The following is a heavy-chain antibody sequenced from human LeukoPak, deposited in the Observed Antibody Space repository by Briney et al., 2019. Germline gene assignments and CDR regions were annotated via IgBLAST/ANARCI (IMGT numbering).Heavy chain of an antibody. D-gene: IGHD3-22*01. CDR2: INHSGST. CDR3: ARSHSSGYQYFDY. CDR1: GGSFSGYY. J-gene: IGHJ4*03. V-gene: IGHV4-34*01. Sequence: SETLSLTCAVYGGSFSGYYWSWIRQPPGKGLEWIGEINHSGSTNYNPSLKSRVTISVDTSKNQFSLKLSSVTAADTAVYYCARSHSSGYQYFDYWGQGTTVTVSS.